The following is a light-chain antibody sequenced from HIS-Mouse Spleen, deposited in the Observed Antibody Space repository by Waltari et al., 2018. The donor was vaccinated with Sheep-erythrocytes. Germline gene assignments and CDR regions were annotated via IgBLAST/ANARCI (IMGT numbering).Light chain of an antibody. Sequence: SYDLTQPPSVSVSPGQTARTPCSGDALPKQYAYWYQQKPGQAPVLVIYKDSERPSGIPERFSGSSSGTTVTLTISGVQAEDEADYYCQSADSSGTYRVFGGGTKLTVL. CDR2: KDS. J-gene: IGLJ2*01. CDR1: ALPKQY. V-gene: IGLV3-25*03. CDR3: QSADSSGTYRV.